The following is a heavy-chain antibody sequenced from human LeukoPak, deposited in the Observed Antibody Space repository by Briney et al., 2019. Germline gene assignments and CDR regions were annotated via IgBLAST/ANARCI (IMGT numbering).Heavy chain of an antibody. D-gene: IGHD3-3*01. CDR2: ISAYNGNK. J-gene: IGHJ6*02. CDR1: GYTFTSYG. Sequence: GASVKVSCKASGYTFTSYGISWVRQAPGQGLEWMGWISAYNGNKKYAQKVQGRVTMTTDTSTSTAYMELRSLRSDDTAMYYCARDXGVAGSLDVWGQGTTVTVSS. V-gene: IGHV1-18*01. CDR3: ARDXGVAGSLDV.